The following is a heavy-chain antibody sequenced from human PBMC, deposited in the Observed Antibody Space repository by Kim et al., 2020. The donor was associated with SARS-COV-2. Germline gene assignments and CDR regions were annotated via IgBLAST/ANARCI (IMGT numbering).Heavy chain of an antibody. J-gene: IGHJ5*02. Sequence: GGSLRLSCAASGFTFSSYAMSWVRQAPGKGLEWVSAISGSGGSTYYADSVKGRFTISRDNSKNTLYLQMNSLRAEDTAVYYCAKDRVLRYFDWSFQGSGWFDPWGQGTLVTVSS. CDR3: AKDRVLRYFDWSFQGSGWFDP. V-gene: IGHV3-23*01. D-gene: IGHD3-9*01. CDR1: GFTFSSYA. CDR2: ISGSGGST.